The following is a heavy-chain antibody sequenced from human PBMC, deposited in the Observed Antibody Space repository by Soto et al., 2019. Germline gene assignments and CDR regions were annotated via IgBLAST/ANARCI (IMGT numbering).Heavy chain of an antibody. CDR3: ATTRIQLWFGPFDP. CDR2: IYPGDSDT. J-gene: IGHJ5*02. V-gene: IGHV5-51*01. D-gene: IGHD5-18*01. CDR1: GYIFTSYW. Sequence: GESLKISCKGSGYIFTSYWIGCFLQVPGKGLEWMGIIYPGDSDTRYSPSFQGQVTISADKSISTAYLQWSSLKASDTAMYYCATTRIQLWFGPFDPWGQGTLVTVSS.